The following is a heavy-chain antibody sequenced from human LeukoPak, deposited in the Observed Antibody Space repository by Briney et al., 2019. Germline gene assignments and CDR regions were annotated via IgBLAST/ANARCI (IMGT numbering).Heavy chain of an antibody. CDR1: GFTFSSYG. Sequence: PGGSLRLSCAASGFTFSSYGMHWVRQAPGKGLEWVAVIWYDGSNKYYADSVKGRFTISRDNSKNTLYLEMNSLRGEDTAVYSCARESGYYFDYWGQGTLVTVSS. CDR3: ARESGYYFDY. D-gene: IGHD7-27*01. V-gene: IGHV3-33*01. CDR2: IWYDGSNK. J-gene: IGHJ4*02.